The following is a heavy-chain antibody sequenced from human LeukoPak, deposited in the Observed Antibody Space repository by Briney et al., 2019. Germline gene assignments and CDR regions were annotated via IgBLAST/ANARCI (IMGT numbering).Heavy chain of an antibody. D-gene: IGHD6-19*01. CDR2: INHSGST. J-gene: IGHJ4*02. V-gene: IGHV4-34*01. CDR1: GGSFSGYY. CDR3: ARGRYSSGWSFDY. Sequence: SETLSLTCAVYGGSFSGYYWSWIRQPPGKGLEWIGEINHSGSTNYNPSLESRVTISVDTSKNQCSLKLSSVTAADTAVYYCARGRYSSGWSFDYWGQGTLVTVSS.